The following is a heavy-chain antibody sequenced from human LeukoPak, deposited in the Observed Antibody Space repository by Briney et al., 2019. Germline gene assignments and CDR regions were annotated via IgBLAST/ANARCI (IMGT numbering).Heavy chain of an antibody. CDR2: ISWDGGST. CDR3: AKDRLRGPTGGYFDY. V-gene: IGHV3-43*01. D-gene: IGHD7-27*01. Sequence: GGSLRLPCAASGFTFDDYTMHWVRQAPGKGLEWVSLISWDGGSTYYADSVKGRFTISRDNSKNSLYLQMNSLRTEDTALYYCAKDRLRGPTGGYFDYWGQGTLVTVSS. CDR1: GFTFDDYT. J-gene: IGHJ4*02.